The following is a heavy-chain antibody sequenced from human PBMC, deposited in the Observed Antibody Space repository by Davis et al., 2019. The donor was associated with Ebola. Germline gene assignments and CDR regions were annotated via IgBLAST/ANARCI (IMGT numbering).Heavy chain of an antibody. D-gene: IGHD1-1*01. Sequence: GESLKISCSASGFSFSDYPVHWVRQAPGKGLEWVTFIRYNGNNQYYAGSVKGRFTISRDNSKSTLYLQMSSLRVDDTSVYFCVKGSITTTVVAYFDSWGQGTLVTVSS. CDR2: IRYNGNNQ. CDR1: GFSFSDYP. J-gene: IGHJ4*02. V-gene: IGHV3-30*02. CDR3: VKGSITTTVVAYFDS.